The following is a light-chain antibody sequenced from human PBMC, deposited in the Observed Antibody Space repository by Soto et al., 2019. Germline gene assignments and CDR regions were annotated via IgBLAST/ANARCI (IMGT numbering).Light chain of an antibody. CDR3: QQRSNWPLT. J-gene: IGKJ5*01. CDR2: DAS. Sequence: EIVMTQSPATLSVSPGERATLSCRASQSVSSNLAWYQQNPGQAPILLIYDASTRFNGVPARFSSSGSGTEFSLTISSLEPADFAVYYCQQRSNWPLTFGQGTRLEI. V-gene: IGKV3-11*01. CDR1: QSVSSN.